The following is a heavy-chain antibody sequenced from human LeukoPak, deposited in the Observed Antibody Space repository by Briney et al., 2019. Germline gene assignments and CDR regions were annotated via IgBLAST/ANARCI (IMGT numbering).Heavy chain of an antibody. J-gene: IGHJ4*02. CDR1: GFTVSSNY. D-gene: IGHD3-3*01. V-gene: IGHV3-53*01. CDR2: IYSGGST. Sequence: GGSLRLSCAASGFTVSSNYMSWVRQAPGKGLEWVSVIYSGGSTYYADSVKGRFTISRDNSKNTLYLQMNSLRAEDTAVYYCATSILALFDYGGQEPLVTFPS. CDR3: ATSILALFDY.